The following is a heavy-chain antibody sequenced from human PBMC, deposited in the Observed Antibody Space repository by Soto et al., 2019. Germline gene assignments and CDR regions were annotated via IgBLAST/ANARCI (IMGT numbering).Heavy chain of an antibody. CDR3: GSPQRIGRNWAYY. V-gene: IGHV3-72*01. CDR2: SRNRQTGYTI. J-gene: IGHJ4*02. D-gene: IGHD7-27*01. CDR1: GFTFSDHY. Sequence: EVRLVESGGGLVQPGGSLRLSCAASGFTFSDHYMDWVRQAPGKGLEWVARSRNRQTGYTIEYAASVEGRFTISRVESASSVILQMNDLKTEDKAVYYCGSPQRIGRNWAYYWGQGTRVTVSS.